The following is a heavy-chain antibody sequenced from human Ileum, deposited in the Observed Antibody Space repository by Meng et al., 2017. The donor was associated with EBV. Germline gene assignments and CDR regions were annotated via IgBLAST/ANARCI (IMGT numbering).Heavy chain of an antibody. V-gene: IGHV4-34*01. J-gene: IGHJ4*02. D-gene: IGHD2-8*01. CDR3: RNAWCRHDSCADS. Sequence: VHVNQWGAGLLKPSATLALTCDVSGGAFSGGYWSWIRQPPGKGLEWIGEINESGDTTYNPAFKSRVTISADTTKRQFALRVNSVTAADTAVYYCRNAWCRHDSCADSWGQGTLVTVSS. CDR2: INESGDT. CDR1: GGAFSGGY.